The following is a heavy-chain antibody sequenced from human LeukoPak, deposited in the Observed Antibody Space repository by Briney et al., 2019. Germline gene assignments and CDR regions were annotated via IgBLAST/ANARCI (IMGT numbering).Heavy chain of an antibody. J-gene: IGHJ5*02. CDR3: ARGPLSSSSWYEGFNWFDP. CDR1: GGSFSGYC. CDR2: ITHRGST. Sequence: SETLSLTCAVYGGSFSGYCWNWIRQPPGKGLEWIGEITHRGSTNYNPSLKSRVTISVDTSKNQFSLKLSSVTAADTAVYYCARGPLSSSSWYEGFNWFDPWGQGTLVTVSS. V-gene: IGHV4-34*01. D-gene: IGHD6-13*01.